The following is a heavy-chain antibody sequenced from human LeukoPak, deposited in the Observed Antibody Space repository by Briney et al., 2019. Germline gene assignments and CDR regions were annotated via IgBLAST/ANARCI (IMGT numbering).Heavy chain of an antibody. CDR1: GYTFTNYG. J-gene: IGHJ4*02. CDR2: IGPYNGNT. V-gene: IGHV1-18*01. Sequence: VASVTVSCKASGYTFTNYGISWVRQAPGQGLEWLGWIGPYNGNTYYAQNFQGRVTMTTDTATSTVYMELMSLRSDDTAVYYCARQAMVTPSGWDYWGQGTLVTVSS. D-gene: IGHD4-17*01. CDR3: ARQAMVTPSGWDY.